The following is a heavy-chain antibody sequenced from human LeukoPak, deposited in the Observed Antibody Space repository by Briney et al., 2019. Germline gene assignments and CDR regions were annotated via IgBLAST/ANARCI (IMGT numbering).Heavy chain of an antibody. CDR3: ARMGIVVVAATRAYYGMDV. Sequence: PGGSLRLSCAASGFTFSSYAMHWVRQAPGKGLEWVAVIWYDGSNKYYADSVKGRFTISRDNSKNTLYLQMNSLRAEDTAVYYCARMGIVVVAATRAYYGMDVWGQGTTVTVSS. CDR2: IWYDGSNK. J-gene: IGHJ6*02. D-gene: IGHD2-15*01. CDR1: GFTFSSYA. V-gene: IGHV3-33*08.